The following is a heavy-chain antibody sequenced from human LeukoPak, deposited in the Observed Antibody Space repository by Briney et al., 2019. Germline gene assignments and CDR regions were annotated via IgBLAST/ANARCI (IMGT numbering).Heavy chain of an antibody. CDR1: GFTLSAYW. V-gene: IGHV3-74*01. J-gene: IGHJ4*02. CDR3: ARSPHDY. CDR2: INSDGSTT. Sequence: PGGSLRHSCEASGFTLSAYWMHWVRQAPGKGLVWVSRINSDGSTTSYADSVKGRFTISRDNAKNTLYLQMNSLRAGDTAVYFCARSPHDYWGQGTLVTVSS.